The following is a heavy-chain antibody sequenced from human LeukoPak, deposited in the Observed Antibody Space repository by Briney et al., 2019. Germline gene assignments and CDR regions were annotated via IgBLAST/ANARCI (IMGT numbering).Heavy chain of an antibody. CDR3: AREGLNMVRGVIPKEAWGWFDP. J-gene: IGHJ5*02. CDR1: GGSISSGSYY. D-gene: IGHD3-10*01. V-gene: IGHV4-61*02. CDR2: IYTSGST. Sequence: PSETLSLTCTVSGGSISSGSYYWSWIRQPAGKGLEWIGRIYTSGSTNYNPSLKSRVIISVDTSKNQFSLKLSSVTAADTAVYYCAREGLNMVRGVIPKEAWGWFDPWGQGTLVTVSS.